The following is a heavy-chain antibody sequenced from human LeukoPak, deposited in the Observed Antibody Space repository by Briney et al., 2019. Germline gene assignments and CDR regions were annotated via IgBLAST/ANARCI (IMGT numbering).Heavy chain of an antibody. Sequence: GASVKVSCKASGYTFTSYGISWVRQAPGQGLEWMGWISAYNGNTNYAQKLQGRVTMTTDTSTSTAYMELRSLRSDDTAVYYCARDPTPRPDYDGMDVWGQGTTVTVSS. J-gene: IGHJ6*02. D-gene: IGHD6-6*01. CDR1: GYTFTSYG. CDR3: ARDPTPRPDYDGMDV. CDR2: ISAYNGNT. V-gene: IGHV1-18*01.